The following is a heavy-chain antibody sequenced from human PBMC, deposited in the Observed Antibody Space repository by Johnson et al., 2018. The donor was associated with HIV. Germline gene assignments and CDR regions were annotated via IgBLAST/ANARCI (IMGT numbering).Heavy chain of an antibody. CDR2: ISYDGSNK. CDR1: GFTFSNYA. CDR3: ATNQYQLPAPFDI. J-gene: IGHJ3*02. V-gene: IGHV3-30*03. D-gene: IGHD2-2*01. Sequence: QVQLVESGGGVVQPGRSLRLSCAASGFTFSNYAMDWVRQAPGKGLEWVAVISYDGSNKYYPGSVKGRFTISRENAKNSLYLQMNSLRAGDTAVYYCATNQYQLPAPFDIWGQGTMVTVSS.